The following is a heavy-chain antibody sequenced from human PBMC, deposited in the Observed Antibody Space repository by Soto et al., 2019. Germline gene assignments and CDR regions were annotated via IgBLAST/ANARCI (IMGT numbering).Heavy chain of an antibody. CDR3: ARDAGIAAAIWYFDL. CDR1: GFTFSDYY. CDR2: ISSSGSTI. Sequence: QVQLVESGGGLVKPGGSLRLSCAASGFTFSDYYMSWIRQAPGKGLEWVSYISSSGSTIDYADTQKGRITISRDNDKNSLSLQMNSLRVEDTAVYYCARDAGIAAAIWYFDLWGRGTLVTVSS. D-gene: IGHD6-13*01. J-gene: IGHJ2*01. V-gene: IGHV3-11*01.